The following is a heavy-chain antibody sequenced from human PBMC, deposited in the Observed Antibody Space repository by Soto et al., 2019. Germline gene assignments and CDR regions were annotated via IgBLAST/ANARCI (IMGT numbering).Heavy chain of an antibody. CDR1: GFIFSGYA. V-gene: IGHV3-30-3*01. CDR2: ISYDGNTQ. J-gene: IGHJ4*02. CDR3: AKETNAYEINF. Sequence: QVQLVESGGGVVQPGGSLRLSGAASGFIFSGYAMHWVRQAPGKGLEWVAVISYDGNTQYYADSVKGRFTVSRDNSNNILYGEMNNLRDEDTAMYYCAKETNAYEINFWGQGTLVTVSP. D-gene: IGHD3-9*01.